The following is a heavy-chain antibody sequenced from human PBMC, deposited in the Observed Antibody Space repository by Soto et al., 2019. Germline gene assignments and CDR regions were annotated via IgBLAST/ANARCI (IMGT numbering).Heavy chain of an antibody. CDR3: AGSRYCSSTSCYSFDY. D-gene: IGHD2-2*01. Sequence: NPSETLSLTCTVSGASISSDGYSRSWIRQPPGKGLEWIGYFYHDGPTSYNPSLRSRVTISVDKSKNQFSLRLISVTAADTAVSYCAGSRYCSSTSCYSFDYWGQGAMFTVSS. CDR2: FYHDGPT. CDR1: GASISSDGYS. V-gene: IGHV4-30-2*01. J-gene: IGHJ4*02.